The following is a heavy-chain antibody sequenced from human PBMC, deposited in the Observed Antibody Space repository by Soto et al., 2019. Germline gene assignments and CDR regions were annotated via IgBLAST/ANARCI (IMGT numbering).Heavy chain of an antibody. Sequence: QVQLVQSGAEVKKPGASVKVSCKASGYTFTSYAMHWVRQAPGQRLEWMGWINAGNGNTKYSQKFQGRVTSTRDTSAITAYMERSSLRSEDTDVYYCARDDCRSTSCWTYFDYWGQGTLVTVSS. CDR1: GYTFTSYA. V-gene: IGHV1-3*01. D-gene: IGHD2-2*01. CDR2: INAGNGNT. CDR3: ARDDCRSTSCWTYFDY. J-gene: IGHJ4*02.